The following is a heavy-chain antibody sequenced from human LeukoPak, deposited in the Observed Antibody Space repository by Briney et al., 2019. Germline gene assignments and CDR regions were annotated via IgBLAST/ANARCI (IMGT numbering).Heavy chain of an antibody. D-gene: IGHD2-2*01. J-gene: IGHJ5*02. Sequence: SETLSLTCTVSGGSISSYYWSWIRQPPGKGLEWIGYIYYSGSTNYNPSLKSRVTISVDTSKNQFSLKLSSVTAADTAVYYCARSIRYCSSTSCFSWFDPWGQGTLVTVSS. CDR2: IYYSGST. V-gene: IGHV4-59*12. CDR3: ARSIRYCSSTSCFSWFDP. CDR1: GGSISSYY.